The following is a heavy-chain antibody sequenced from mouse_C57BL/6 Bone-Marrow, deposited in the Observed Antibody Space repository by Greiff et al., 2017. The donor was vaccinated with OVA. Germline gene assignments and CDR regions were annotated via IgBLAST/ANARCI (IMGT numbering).Heavy chain of an antibody. CDR1: GYTFTSYW. Sequence: VQLQQPGAELVKPGASVKLSCKASGYTFTSYWMQWVKQRPGQGLEWIGEIDPSDSYTNYNQKFKGKATLTVDTSSSTAYMQLSSLTSEDSAVYYCARRRGGFAYWGQGTLVTVSA. CDR3: ARRRGGFAY. J-gene: IGHJ3*01. CDR2: IDPSDSYT. V-gene: IGHV1-50*01.